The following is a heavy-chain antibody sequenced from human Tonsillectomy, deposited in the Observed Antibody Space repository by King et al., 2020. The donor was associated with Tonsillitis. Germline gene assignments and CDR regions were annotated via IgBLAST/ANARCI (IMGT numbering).Heavy chain of an antibody. Sequence: QLQESGPGLVKPSETLSLTCKVPGGSIRSYYWSWIRQPAGKGLEWIGRISQSGSTKYNPTLGSRVTMSVDTSKNQFSLNVSSVTAADTAVYFCASLAGLEVWQRLDLAFDSWGQGTMVTVSS. CDR1: GGSIRSYY. V-gene: IGHV4-4*07. CDR3: ASLAGLEVWQRLDLAFDS. D-gene: IGHD5-12*01. CDR2: ISQSGST. J-gene: IGHJ3*02.